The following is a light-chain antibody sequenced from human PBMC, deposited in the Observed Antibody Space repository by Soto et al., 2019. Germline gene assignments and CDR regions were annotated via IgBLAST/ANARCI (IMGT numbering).Light chain of an antibody. CDR1: SSNIGSNY. J-gene: IGLJ2*01. CDR3: APWDDSLSGVV. Sequence: QSVLTQPPSASGTPGQRVTISCSGSSSNIGSNYVYWYQQLPGTVPQLLIYRNNERPSGVPDRFSGSKSGTSASLAISGLRSEDEADYYCAPWDDSLSGVVFGGGTKLTVL. CDR2: RNN. V-gene: IGLV1-47*01.